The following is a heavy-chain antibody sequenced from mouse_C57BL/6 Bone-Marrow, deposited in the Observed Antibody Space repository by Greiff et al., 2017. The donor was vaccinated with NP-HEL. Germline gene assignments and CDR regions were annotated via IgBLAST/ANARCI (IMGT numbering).Heavy chain of an antibody. J-gene: IGHJ1*03. CDR2: IRLKSDNYAT. CDR1: GFTFSNYW. D-gene: IGHD1-1*01. Sequence: EVMLVESGGGLVQPGGSMKLSCVASGFTFSNYWMNWVRQSPEKGLEWVAQIRLKSDNYATHYAESVKGRFTISREDSKSSVYLQMNNLRAEDTGIYYCKITTVVEGDWYFDVWGTGTTVTVSS. V-gene: IGHV6-3*01. CDR3: KITTVVEGDWYFDV.